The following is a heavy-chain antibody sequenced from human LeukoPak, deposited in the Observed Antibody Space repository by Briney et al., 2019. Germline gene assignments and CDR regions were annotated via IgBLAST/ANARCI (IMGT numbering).Heavy chain of an antibody. CDR2: IYYSGST. J-gene: IGHJ4*02. CDR3: AREVWNYNFDY. D-gene: IGHD1-7*01. CDR1: GGSISSSSYY. Sequence: SETLSLTCTVSGGSISSSSYYWGWIRQPPGKGLEWIGSIYYSGSTYYNPSLKSRVTISVDTSKNQFSLKLSSVTAADTAVYYCAREVWNYNFDYWGQGTLVTVSS. V-gene: IGHV4-39*07.